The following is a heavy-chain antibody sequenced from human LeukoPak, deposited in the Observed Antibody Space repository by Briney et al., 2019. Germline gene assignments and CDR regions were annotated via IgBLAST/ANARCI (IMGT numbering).Heavy chain of an antibody. CDR1: GFTVSSNY. CDR2: IYSGGST. V-gene: IGHV3-53*01. D-gene: IGHD5-24*01. Sequence: GGSLRLSCAASGFTVSSNYMSWVRQAPGKGLEWVSVIYSGGSTYYADSVKGRFTISRDNSKNTLYLQMNNLRAEDTAVYYCTRAVEINYGMDVWGQGTTVTVSS. J-gene: IGHJ6*02. CDR3: TRAVEINYGMDV.